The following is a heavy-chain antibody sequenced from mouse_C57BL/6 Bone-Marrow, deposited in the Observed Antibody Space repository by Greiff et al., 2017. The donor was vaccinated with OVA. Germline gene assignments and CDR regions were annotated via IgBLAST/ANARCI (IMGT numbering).Heavy chain of an antibody. CDR3: ASLYGSSYWYFDV. J-gene: IGHJ1*03. CDR2: ISNGGGST. V-gene: IGHV5-12*01. D-gene: IGHD1-1*01. CDR1: GFTFSDYY. Sequence: DVMLVESGGGLVQPGGSLKLSCAASGFTFSDYYMYWVRQTPEKRLEWVAYISNGGGSTYYPDTVKGRFTISRDNAKNTLYLQMSRLKSEDTAMYYCASLYGSSYWYFDVWGTGTTVTVSS.